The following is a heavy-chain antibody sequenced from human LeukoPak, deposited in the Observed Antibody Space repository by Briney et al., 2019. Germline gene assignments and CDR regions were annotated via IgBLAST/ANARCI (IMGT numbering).Heavy chain of an antibody. V-gene: IGHV4-4*07. CDR1: GSSFTSYY. J-gene: IGHJ3*02. Sequence: SETLSLTCTVSGSSFTSYYWNWIRQPAGKGLEWIGRIYTSGSTNYNPSLKSRVTMSVDTSKNQFSLKLSSVTAADTAVYYCARDGVPGGSNDAFDIWGQGTMVTVSS. CDR3: ARDGVPGGSNDAFDI. CDR2: IYTSGST. D-gene: IGHD2-15*01.